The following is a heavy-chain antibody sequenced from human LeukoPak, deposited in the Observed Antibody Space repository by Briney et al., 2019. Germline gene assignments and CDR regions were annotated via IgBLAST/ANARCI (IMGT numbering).Heavy chain of an antibody. Sequence: GGSLRLCCAASGFTFSSYSMSWGRQAPGKGLEWVSSISSSSSYIYYADSVKGRFTISRDNAKNSLYLQMNSLRAEDTAVYYCARDSLRGSLVDPWGQGTLVTVSS. J-gene: IGHJ5*02. CDR3: ARDSLRGSLVDP. D-gene: IGHD3-16*01. CDR1: GFTFSSYS. V-gene: IGHV3-21*01. CDR2: ISSSSSYI.